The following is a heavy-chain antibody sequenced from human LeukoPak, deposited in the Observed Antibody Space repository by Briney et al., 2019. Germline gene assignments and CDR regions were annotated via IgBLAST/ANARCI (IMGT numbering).Heavy chain of an antibody. CDR3: AKDLSPAKHLFDY. Sequence: PGGSLRLSCAASGFTFSSYAMSWVRKAPGKGLEWVSAISGSGGSTYYADSVKGRFTISRDNSKNTLYLQMNSLRAEDTAVYYCAKDLSPAKHLFDYWGQGTLVTVSS. V-gene: IGHV3-23*01. D-gene: IGHD2-2*01. CDR2: ISGSGGST. CDR1: GFTFSSYA. J-gene: IGHJ4*02.